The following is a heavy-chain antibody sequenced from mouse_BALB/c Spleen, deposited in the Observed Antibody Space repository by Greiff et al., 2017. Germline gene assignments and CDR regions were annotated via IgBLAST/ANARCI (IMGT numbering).Heavy chain of an antibody. D-gene: IGHD3-1*01. Sequence: VQLQQSGPELVKPGASVRISCKASGYTFTSYYIHWVKQRPGQGLEWIGWIYPGNVNTKYNEKFKGKATLTADKSSSTAYMQLSSLTSEDSAVYFCARSGHPAWFAYWGQGTLVTVSA. CDR3: ARSGHPAWFAY. CDR2: IYPGNVNT. J-gene: IGHJ3*01. V-gene: IGHV1S56*01. CDR1: GYTFTSYY.